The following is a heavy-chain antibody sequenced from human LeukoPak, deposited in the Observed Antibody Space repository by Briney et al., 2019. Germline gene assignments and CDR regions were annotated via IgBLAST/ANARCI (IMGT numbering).Heavy chain of an antibody. CDR1: GGSISSYY. D-gene: IGHD3-9*01. Sequence: SETLSLTCTVSGGSISSYYWSWIRQPPGKGLEWIGYFYYSGSTNYNPSLKSRVTISGDTSKNQFSLKLSSVTAADTAVYYCARHVRYYDILTGLTSYYFDYWGQGTLVTVSS. CDR2: FYYSGST. CDR3: ARHVRYYDILTGLTSYYFDY. V-gene: IGHV4-59*08. J-gene: IGHJ4*02.